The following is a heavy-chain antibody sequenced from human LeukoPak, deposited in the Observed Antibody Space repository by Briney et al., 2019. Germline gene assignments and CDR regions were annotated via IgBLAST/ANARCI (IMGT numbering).Heavy chain of an antibody. CDR3: ASGIVGAIDAFDI. CDR2: ISSSGGTI. D-gene: IGHD1-26*01. Sequence: PGRSLGLSCAASGFTFSDYYMSWIRQAPGKGLEWLSYISSSGGTISYADSVKGRFTISRDNAKNSLYLQMNSLRAEDTAVYYCASGIVGAIDAFDIWGQGTMVTVSS. V-gene: IGHV3-11*01. CDR1: GFTFSDYY. J-gene: IGHJ3*02.